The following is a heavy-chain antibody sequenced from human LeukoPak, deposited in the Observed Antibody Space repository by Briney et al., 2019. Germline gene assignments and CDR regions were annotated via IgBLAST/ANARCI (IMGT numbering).Heavy chain of an antibody. CDR1: GYTFTSYG. CDR2: ISAYNGNT. D-gene: IGHD3-3*01. Sequence: AAVKVSCKASGYTFTSYGISWVRQAPGQGLEWMGWISAYNGNTNYAQKLQGRVTMTTDTSTSKAYMELRSLRSDDTAVYYCARDLKGVFWSGSYPYYYYYYMDVWGKGTTVTVSS. CDR3: ARDLKGVFWSGSYPYYYYYYMDV. V-gene: IGHV1-18*01. J-gene: IGHJ6*03.